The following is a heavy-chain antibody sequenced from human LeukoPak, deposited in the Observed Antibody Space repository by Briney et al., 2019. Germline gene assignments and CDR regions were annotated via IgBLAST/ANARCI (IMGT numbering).Heavy chain of an antibody. CDR2: ISYDGSNK. V-gene: IGHV3-30*04. J-gene: IGHJ4*02. CDR3: AREAWDILTGYSDY. D-gene: IGHD3-9*01. Sequence: GRSLRLSCAASGFTFSSYAMHWVRQAPGKGLEWVAVISYDGSNKYYADSVKGRFTISRDNSKNTLYLQMNSLGAEDTAVYYCAREAWDILTGYSDYWGQGTLVTVSS. CDR1: GFTFSSYA.